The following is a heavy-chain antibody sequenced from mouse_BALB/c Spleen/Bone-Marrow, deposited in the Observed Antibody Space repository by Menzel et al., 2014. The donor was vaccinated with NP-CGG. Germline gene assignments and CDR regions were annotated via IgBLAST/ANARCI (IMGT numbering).Heavy chain of an antibody. J-gene: IGHJ4*01. D-gene: IGHD2-4*01. CDR1: GYNFISYW. CDR2: INPSTGYT. Sequence: QVQLKESGAELAKPGASVKMSCKASGYNFISYWMHWVKQRPGQGLEWIGYINPSTGYTEYNQKFKDKATLTADKSSSKAYMQLSSLTFEDSAVYYCARNYDYDGGYYAMDYWGQGTSVTVSS. CDR3: ARNYDYDGGYYAMDY. V-gene: IGHV1-7*01.